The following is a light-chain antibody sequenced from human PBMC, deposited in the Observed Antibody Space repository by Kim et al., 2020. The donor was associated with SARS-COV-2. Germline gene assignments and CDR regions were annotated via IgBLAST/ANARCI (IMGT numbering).Light chain of an antibody. CDR3: QQRSNGPSLT. Sequence: SPEEKAPLSCVARHSVIAYLAWYQHKPGQAPRLLIYDVSNRATGMPARFSGSGSGTDFTLPISSLEPEDFAVYYCQQRSNGPSLTFGGGTKVDIK. J-gene: IGKJ4*01. CDR1: HSVIAY. V-gene: IGKV3-11*01. CDR2: DVS.